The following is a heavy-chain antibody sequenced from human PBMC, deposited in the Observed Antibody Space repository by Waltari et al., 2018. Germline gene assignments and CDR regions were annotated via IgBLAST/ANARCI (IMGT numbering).Heavy chain of an antibody. D-gene: IGHD1-1*01. CDR3: AREKRAYIDY. V-gene: IGHV4-59*01. CDR2: IYYSGST. J-gene: IGHJ4*02. CDR1: GGSISSYY. Sequence: LTCTVSGGSISSYYWSWIRQPPGKGLEWIGYIYYSGSTNYNPSLKSRVTISVDTSKNQFSLKLSSVTAADTAVYYCAREKRAYIDYWGQGTLVTVSS.